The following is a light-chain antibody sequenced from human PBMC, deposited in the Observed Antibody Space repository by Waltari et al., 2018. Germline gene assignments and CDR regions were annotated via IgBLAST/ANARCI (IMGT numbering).Light chain of an antibody. J-gene: IGKJ1*01. CDR3: QQYDNYWT. CDR1: QSITNW. Sequence: DIQMTQSPSTLSASVGDRVTITCRASQSITNWVAWYQQKPGKAPKLLIYNASNLESGVPSRFSGRGSGTEFTLTISSLQPDDFATYYCQQYDNYWTFGQGTKVEIK. V-gene: IGKV1-5*03. CDR2: NAS.